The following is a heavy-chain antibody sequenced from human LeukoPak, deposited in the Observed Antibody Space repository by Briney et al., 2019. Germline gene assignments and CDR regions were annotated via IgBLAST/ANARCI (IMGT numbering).Heavy chain of an antibody. CDR2: IGDNK. Sequence: RPGGSLRLSCAASGFTFSSYAMSWVRQAPGKGLEWVSNIGDNKRYTYSEKGRFTSSRDNSKNNLNLQMNGLRAEDTAVYYCAKSWRYYDSSNYYTFYIWGQGTMVTVSS. CDR3: AKSWRYYDSSNYYTFYI. D-gene: IGHD3-22*01. V-gene: IGHV3-23*01. J-gene: IGHJ3*02. CDR1: GFTFSSYA.